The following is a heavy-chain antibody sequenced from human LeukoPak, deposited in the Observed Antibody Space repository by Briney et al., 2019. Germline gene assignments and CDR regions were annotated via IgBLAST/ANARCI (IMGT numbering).Heavy chain of an antibody. CDR1: GGSISSSSYY. CDR3: ARGVGYDSSGPSYFDY. J-gene: IGHJ4*02. D-gene: IGHD3-22*01. V-gene: IGHV4-39*07. Sequence: SETLSLTCTVSGGSISSSSYYWGWIRQPPGKGLEWIGSIYYSGSTYYNPSLKSRVTISVDTSKNQFSLKLSSVTAADTAVYYCARGVGYDSSGPSYFDYWGQGTLVTVSS. CDR2: IYYSGST.